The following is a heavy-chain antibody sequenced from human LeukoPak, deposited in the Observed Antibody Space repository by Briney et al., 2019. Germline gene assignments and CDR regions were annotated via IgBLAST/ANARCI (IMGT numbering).Heavy chain of an antibody. CDR2: IKSDGSIT. V-gene: IGHV3-74*01. CDR3: ARAYSGSFFDY. D-gene: IGHD1-26*01. CDR1: GFTSSSYW. Sequence: GGSLRLSCAASGFTSSSYWMHWVRQAPGKGLVWVSRIKSDGSITNYADSVKGRFTISRDNAKNTLYLQMTSLRAEDTAVYYCARAYSGSFFDYWGQGTLVTVSS. J-gene: IGHJ4*02.